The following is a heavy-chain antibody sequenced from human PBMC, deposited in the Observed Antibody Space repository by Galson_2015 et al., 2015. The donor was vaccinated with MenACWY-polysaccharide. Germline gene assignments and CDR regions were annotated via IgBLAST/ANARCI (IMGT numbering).Heavy chain of an antibody. CDR3: ARRSSRSPGNAFDI. V-gene: IGHV4-39*01. Sequence: LSLTCTVSGGSISSSSDYWGWIRQPPGKGLEWIGSIYYSGSTYYNPSLKSRVTISVDTSKNQFSLKLSSVTAADTAVYHCARRSSRSPGNAFDIWGQGTMVTVSS. CDR1: GGSISSSSDY. D-gene: IGHD1-26*01. CDR2: IYYSGST. J-gene: IGHJ3*02.